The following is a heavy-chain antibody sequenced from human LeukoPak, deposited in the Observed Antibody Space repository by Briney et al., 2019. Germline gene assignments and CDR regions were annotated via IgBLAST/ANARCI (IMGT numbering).Heavy chain of an antibody. D-gene: IGHD5-18*01. CDR2: ISSSGTTM. V-gene: IGHV3-48*03. J-gene: IGHJ4*02. Sequence: GGSLRLTCAASGFTFSSYEMNWVRQAPGKGLEWVSYISSSGTTMYYADSMKGRLTISRNNAKNSLDLQVNSLGAEDTAVYYCARGFSYGFDNWGQGTLVTVSS. CDR3: ARGFSYGFDN. CDR1: GFTFSSYE.